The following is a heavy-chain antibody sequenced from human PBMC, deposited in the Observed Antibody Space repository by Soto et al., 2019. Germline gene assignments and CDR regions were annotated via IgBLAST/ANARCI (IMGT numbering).Heavy chain of an antibody. CDR1: GFAFSNFG. CDR3: AKDQGSSWYEIDY. Sequence: GGSLRLSCAASGFAFSNFGMHWVRQAPGKGLAWVAAVSYDGNIKYYADSVKGRFTISRDNSKNTLYLQMNSLRAEDTAVYYCAKDQGSSWYEIDYWGQGTLVTVSS. D-gene: IGHD6-13*01. J-gene: IGHJ4*02. CDR2: VSYDGNIK. V-gene: IGHV3-30*18.